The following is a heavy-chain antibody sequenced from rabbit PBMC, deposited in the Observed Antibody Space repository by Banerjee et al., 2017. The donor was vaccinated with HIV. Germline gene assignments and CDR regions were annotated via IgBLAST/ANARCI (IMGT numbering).Heavy chain of an antibody. Sequence: QEQLEESGGDLVKPEGSLTLTCTASGFSFSSGYDMCWVRQAPGKGLEWIGCIYNGDGSTYYASWVNGRFTISKTSSTTVTLQMTSLTAADTATYFCARDARSSSDYVFNLWGPGTLVTVS. CDR1: GFSFSSGYD. CDR2: IYNGDGST. J-gene: IGHJ4*01. D-gene: IGHD1-1*01. V-gene: IGHV1S45*01. CDR3: ARDARSSSDYVFNL.